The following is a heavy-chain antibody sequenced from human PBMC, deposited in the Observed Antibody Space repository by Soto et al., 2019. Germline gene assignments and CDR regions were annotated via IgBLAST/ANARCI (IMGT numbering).Heavy chain of an antibody. Sequence: GGSLRLSCAASGFTFSSYGMHWVRRAPGKGLEWVAVIWYDGSNKYYADSVKGRFTISRDNSKNTLYLQMNSLRAEDTAVYYCARVPRSGWSYFDYWGQGALVTVYS. CDR3: ARVPRSGWSYFDY. D-gene: IGHD6-19*01. CDR2: IWYDGSNK. V-gene: IGHV3-33*01. J-gene: IGHJ4*02. CDR1: GFTFSSYG.